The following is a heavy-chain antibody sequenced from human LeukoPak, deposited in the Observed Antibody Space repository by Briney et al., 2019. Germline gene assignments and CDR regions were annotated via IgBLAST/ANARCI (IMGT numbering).Heavy chain of an antibody. CDR3: ASGGSLGYCSSTSCYNEDY. CDR2: IIPIFGTA. CDR1: GGTFSSYA. Sequence: SVKVSCKASGGTFSSYAISWVRQAPGQGLEWMGGIIPIFGTANYAQKFQGRVTITADESTSTAYMELSSLRSEDTAVYYCASGGSLGYCSSTSCYNEDYWGQGTLVTVSS. J-gene: IGHJ4*02. V-gene: IGHV1-69*13. D-gene: IGHD2-2*02.